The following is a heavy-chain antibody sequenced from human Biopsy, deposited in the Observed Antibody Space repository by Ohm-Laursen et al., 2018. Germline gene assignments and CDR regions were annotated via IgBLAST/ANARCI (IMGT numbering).Heavy chain of an antibody. V-gene: IGHV4-59*01. CDR2: VYYTGST. J-gene: IGHJ2*01. CDR3: ARDRGYYSDRTVPGYFDL. Sequence: SETLSLTCTVSGDSIARYYWTWIRQSPGKGLEWIGYVYYTGSTDYNPSLQSRVTISVDTSKNHFSLRLRSVTPADTAIYYCARDRGYYSDRTVPGYFDLWGRGTLVTVSS. CDR1: GDSIARYY. D-gene: IGHD3-22*01.